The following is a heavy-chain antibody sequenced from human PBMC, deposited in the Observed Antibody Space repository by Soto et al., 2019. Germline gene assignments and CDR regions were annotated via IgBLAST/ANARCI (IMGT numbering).Heavy chain of an antibody. V-gene: IGHV1-18*01. CDR1: GCTFTNFG. Sequence: ASVKVSFKASGCTFTNFGISWVRQAPGQGLEWMGWISAYNGNTNYARKSQGRVTMTKDTTTDTAYLELRSLRYEDTDVYYCATGRITISYWGQGTLVTVSS. J-gene: IGHJ4*02. CDR3: ATGRITISY. CDR2: ISAYNGNT. D-gene: IGHD3-3*01.